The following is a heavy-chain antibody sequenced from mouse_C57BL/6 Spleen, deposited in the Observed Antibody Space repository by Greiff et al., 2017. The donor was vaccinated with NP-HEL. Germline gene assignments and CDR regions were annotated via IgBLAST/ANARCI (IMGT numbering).Heavy chain of an antibody. CDR1: GYSITSGYY. CDR3: AGYYYDYDGAY. V-gene: IGHV3-6*01. D-gene: IGHD2-4*01. Sequence: EVQLKESGPGLVKPSQSLSLTCSVTGYSITSGYYWNWIRQFPGNKLEWMGYISYDGSNNYNPSLKNRISITRDTSKNQFFLKLNSVTTEDTATYYCAGYYYDYDGAYWGQGTLVTVSA. CDR2: ISYDGSN. J-gene: IGHJ3*01.